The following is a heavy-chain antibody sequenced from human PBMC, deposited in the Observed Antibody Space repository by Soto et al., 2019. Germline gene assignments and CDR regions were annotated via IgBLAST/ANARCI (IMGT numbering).Heavy chain of an antibody. J-gene: IGHJ4*02. CDR3: AKDFLIAVAGTYFDY. D-gene: IGHD6-19*01. Sequence: VQLLESGGGLVQPGGSLRLSCAASGFTFSSYAMSWVRQAPGKGLEWVSAISGSGGSTYYADSVKGRFTISRDNSRNTLYLQMNSLRAEDTAVYYCAKDFLIAVAGTYFDYWGQGTMVTVSS. CDR2: ISGSGGST. V-gene: IGHV3-23*01. CDR1: GFTFSSYA.